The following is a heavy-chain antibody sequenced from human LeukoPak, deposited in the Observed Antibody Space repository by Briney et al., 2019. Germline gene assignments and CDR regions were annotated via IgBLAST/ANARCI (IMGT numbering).Heavy chain of an antibody. CDR2: ISAYNGNT. D-gene: IGHD3-22*01. Sequence: ASVKVSCKASGYTFTSYGISWVRQAPGQGLEWMGWISAYNGNTNYAQKLQGRVTMTTDTSTSTAYMELRSLRSDDTAVYYCARSDDSSGYLYYYYYYGMDVWGQGTTVTVSS. J-gene: IGHJ6*02. CDR1: GYTFTSYG. V-gene: IGHV1-18*01. CDR3: ARSDDSSGYLYYYYYYGMDV.